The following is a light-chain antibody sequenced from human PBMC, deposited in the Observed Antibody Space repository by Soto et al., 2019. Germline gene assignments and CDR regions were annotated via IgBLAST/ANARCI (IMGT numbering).Light chain of an antibody. CDR1: SGSVSTSYY. V-gene: IGLV8-61*01. CDR2: STN. J-gene: IGLJ3*02. Sequence: QTVVTQEPSFSVSPGRTVTLTCGLSSGSVSTSYYPSWYQQTPGQAPRTLIYSTNTRSSGVPDRFSGSILGNKAALTITGAQADDEADYYCALYMGSGIWVFGGRTKVTVL. CDR3: ALYMGSGIWV.